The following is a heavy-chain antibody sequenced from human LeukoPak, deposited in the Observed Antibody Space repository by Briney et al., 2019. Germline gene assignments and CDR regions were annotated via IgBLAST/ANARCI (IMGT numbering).Heavy chain of an antibody. CDR3: ARDLETLYYYDSSGYPY. J-gene: IGHJ4*02. D-gene: IGHD3-22*01. CDR2: INSDGSST. CDR1: GFTFSSYW. V-gene: IGHV3-74*01. Sequence: PGGSLRLSCAASGFTFSSYWMHWVRQAPGKGLVWVSRINSDGSSTSYADSVKGRFNISRDNAKNTLYLQMNSLRAEDTAVYYCARDLETLYYYDSSGYPYWGQGTLVTVSS.